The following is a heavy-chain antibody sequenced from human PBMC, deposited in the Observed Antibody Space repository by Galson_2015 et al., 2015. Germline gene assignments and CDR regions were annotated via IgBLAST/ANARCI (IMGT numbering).Heavy chain of an antibody. D-gene: IGHD1-1*01. CDR2: IIPIFGTA. V-gene: IGHV1-69*13. CDR1: GGTFSSYA. J-gene: IGHJ4*02. Sequence: SVKVSCKASGGTFSSYAISWVRQAPGQGLEWMGGIIPIFGTANYAQKFQGRVTITADESTSTAYMELSSLRSEDTAVYYCARARRNWNDDPLTFDYWGQGTLVTVSS. CDR3: ARARRNWNDDPLTFDY.